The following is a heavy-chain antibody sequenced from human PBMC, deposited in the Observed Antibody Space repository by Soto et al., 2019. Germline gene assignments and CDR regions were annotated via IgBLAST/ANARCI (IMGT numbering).Heavy chain of an antibody. Sequence: GGSLRLSCAASGFSFSGYWMSWVRQSPGKGLEWVANINEDASQRFYVDSVRGRFTISRGNAKNSLFLQMDSLRVEDTALYYCARPPCAAHFDFWGRGTLVTVSS. CDR1: GFSFSGYW. V-gene: IGHV3-7*01. CDR2: INEDASQR. J-gene: IGHJ4*02. D-gene: IGHD2-15*01. CDR3: ARPPCAAHFDF.